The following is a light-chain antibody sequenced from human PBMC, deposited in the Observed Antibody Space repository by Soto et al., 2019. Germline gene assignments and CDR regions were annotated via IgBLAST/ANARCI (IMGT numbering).Light chain of an antibody. J-gene: IGLJ1*01. CDR3: NSYTSKSTGV. Sequence: QSALTQPASVSGSPGQSITISCTGTSSDVGGYNYVSWYQQHPGKAPKLIIYEVSNRPSGVSNRFSGSKSGNTASLTISGLQAEDEADYYCNSYTSKSTGVFGTGTQLTLL. CDR1: SSDVGGYNY. CDR2: EVS. V-gene: IGLV2-14*01.